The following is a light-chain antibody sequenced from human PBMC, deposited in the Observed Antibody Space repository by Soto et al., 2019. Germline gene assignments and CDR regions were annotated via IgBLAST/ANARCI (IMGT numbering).Light chain of an antibody. CDR2: DVS. Sequence: QSALTQPRSVSGSPGQSVTISCTGTSSDVGGYNYVSWYQQHPGKAPKLMIYDVSKRPSGVPDRFSGSKSGNTASLTISGLRGEDEADYYCCSYAGSYVVFGGGTQLTVL. V-gene: IGLV2-11*01. J-gene: IGLJ2*01. CDR1: SSDVGGYNY. CDR3: CSYAGSYVV.